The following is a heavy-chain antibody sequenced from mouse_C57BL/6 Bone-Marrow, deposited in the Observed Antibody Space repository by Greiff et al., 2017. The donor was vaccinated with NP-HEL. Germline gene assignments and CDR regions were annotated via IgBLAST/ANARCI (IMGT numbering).Heavy chain of an antibody. V-gene: IGHV5-17*01. D-gene: IGHD1-1*01. Sequence: DVMLVESGGGLVKPGGSLKLSCAASGFTFSDYGMHWVRQAPEKGLEWVAYISSGSSTIYYADTAKGRFTISRDNAKNTLFLQMTSLRSEDTAMYYCALITTVVAPGYWGQGTTLTVSS. CDR1: GFTFSDYG. CDR3: ALITTVVAPGY. CDR2: ISSGSSTI. J-gene: IGHJ2*01.